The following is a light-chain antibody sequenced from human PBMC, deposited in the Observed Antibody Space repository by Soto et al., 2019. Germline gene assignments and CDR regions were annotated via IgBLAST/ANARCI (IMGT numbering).Light chain of an antibody. CDR3: QQYNNWPTWT. V-gene: IGKV3-15*01. CDR1: QSVSSN. Sequence: EIVMTQSPATLSVSPGERATLSCRASQSVSSNLAWYQQKPGQAPRLLIYGASTRATGIPARFSGSGSGTEFTLTISSPQSEDFAVYYCQQYNNWPTWTFGQRTKVEIK. CDR2: GAS. J-gene: IGKJ1*01.